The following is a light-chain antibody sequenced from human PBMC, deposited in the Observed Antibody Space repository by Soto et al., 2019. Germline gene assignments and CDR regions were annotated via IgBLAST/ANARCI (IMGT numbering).Light chain of an antibody. Sequence: EIEMSQSPATLSVTHGERATLSCRASQSVSSNLAWYQQKPGQAPRLLIYGASTRATGIPARFSGSGSGTEFTLTISSLQSEDFAVYYCQQYNNGPPITFGQGTRLEI. CDR2: GAS. CDR3: QQYNNGPPIT. V-gene: IGKV3-15*01. J-gene: IGKJ5*01. CDR1: QSVSSN.